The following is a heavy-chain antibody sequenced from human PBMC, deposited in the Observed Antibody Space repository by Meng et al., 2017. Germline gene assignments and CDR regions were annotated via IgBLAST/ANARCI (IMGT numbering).Heavy chain of an antibody. CDR2: INPKSGDT. Sequence: VHSGAEVKQPGASGKVSCKAFGSTFPDYWLHWVRRAPGQGLEWMGRINPKSGDTHYAQRFQGRVTMTGDTSISTAYMELSGLRSDDTAMYYCARDEDISAAGKLFGDYWGQGTLVTVSS. V-gene: IGHV1-2*06. CDR3: ARDEDISAAGKLFGDY. CDR1: GSTFPDYW. D-gene: IGHD6-13*01. J-gene: IGHJ4*02.